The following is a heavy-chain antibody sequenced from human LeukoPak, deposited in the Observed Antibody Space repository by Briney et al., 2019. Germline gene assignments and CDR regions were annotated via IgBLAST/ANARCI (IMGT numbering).Heavy chain of an antibody. CDR2: IYYSGST. J-gene: IGHJ5*02. CDR3: ARGSRITMIS. D-gene: IGHD3-22*01. Sequence: TSETLSLTCTVSGGSISSYYWSWIRQPPGKGLEWIGYIYYSGSTNYNPSLKGRVTISVDTSKNQFSLKLSSVTTADTAVYYCARGSRITMISWGQGTLVTVSS. V-gene: IGHV4-59*01. CDR1: GGSISSYY.